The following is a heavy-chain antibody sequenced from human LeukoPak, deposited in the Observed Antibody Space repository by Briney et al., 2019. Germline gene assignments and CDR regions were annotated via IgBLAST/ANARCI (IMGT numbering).Heavy chain of an antibody. CDR2: THVTENT. J-gene: IGHJ4*02. D-gene: IGHD1/OR15-1a*01. CDR1: SASISDYY. V-gene: IGHV4-4*07. CDR3: ARCKLGTINTLDC. Sequence: PSETRSLTCNVASASISDYYWTWIRQPAGGGREWIGRTHVTENTKYNPSLRGRVTMSVDTSKKQVSLKLSSVTATDTAIYYCARCKLGTINTLDCWGQGSLVTVSS.